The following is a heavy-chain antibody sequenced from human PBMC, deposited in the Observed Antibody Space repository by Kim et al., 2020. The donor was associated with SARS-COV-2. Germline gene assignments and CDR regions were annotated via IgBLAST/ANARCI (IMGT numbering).Heavy chain of an antibody. J-gene: IGHJ6*04. V-gene: IGHV1-46*01. Sequence: ASVKVSCKASGYTFTSYYMHWVRQAPGQGLEWMGIINPSGGSTSYAQKFQGRVTMTRDTSTSTVYMELSSLRSEDTAVYYCASGLDGINWGFRAAGGAGRGGVWGKGTTVTVSS. CDR2: INPSGGST. CDR3: ASGLDGINWGFRAAGGAGRGGV. D-gene: IGHD7-27*01. CDR1: GYTFTSYY.